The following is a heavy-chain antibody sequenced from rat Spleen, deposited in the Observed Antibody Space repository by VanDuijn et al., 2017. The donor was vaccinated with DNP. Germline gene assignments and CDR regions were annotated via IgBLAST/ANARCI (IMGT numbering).Heavy chain of an antibody. Sequence: EAQLVESGGGLVQPGRSLKLSCAASGFTFSNYDMAWVRQAPTKGLEWVASITDSGGSTYYRDSVKGRFTISRDNAKSTLYLQMDSLRSEDTATYYCATNRGGYFDYWGQGVMVTVSS. V-gene: IGHV5-25*01. CDR3: ATNRGGYFDY. CDR2: ITDSGGST. D-gene: IGHD3-4*01. CDR1: GFTFSNYD. J-gene: IGHJ2*01.